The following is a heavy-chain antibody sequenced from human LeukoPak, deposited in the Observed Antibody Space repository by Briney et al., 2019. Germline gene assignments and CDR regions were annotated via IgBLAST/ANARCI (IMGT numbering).Heavy chain of an antibody. D-gene: IGHD5-18*01. Sequence: ASVKVSCKVSGYTLTELSMHWVRQAPGKGLEWMGGFDPEDGETIYAQKFQGRVTMTEDTSTDTAYMELSSLRSEDTAVYYCARTPDTAMDTYYYYYMDVWGKGTTVTVSS. J-gene: IGHJ6*03. CDR2: FDPEDGET. CDR3: ARTPDTAMDTYYYYYMDV. V-gene: IGHV1-24*01. CDR1: GYTLTELS.